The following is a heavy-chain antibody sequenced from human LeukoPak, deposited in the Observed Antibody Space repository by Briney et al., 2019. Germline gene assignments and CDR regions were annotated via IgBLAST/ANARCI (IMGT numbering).Heavy chain of an antibody. CDR2: ISHGGNT. CDR3: ARGPSSSYGAWFGP. CDR1: VGSLSTYD. J-gene: IGHJ5*02. V-gene: IGHV4-34*01. Sequence: SVTLSLLCAVYVGSLSTYDWSWIRHPPAKGLVEIAKISHGGNTDYNPSLNGRVTISVDTFRNQVSLKLTSVTAADTAVYYCARGPSSSYGAWFGPWGQGTLVTVSS. D-gene: IGHD6-6*01.